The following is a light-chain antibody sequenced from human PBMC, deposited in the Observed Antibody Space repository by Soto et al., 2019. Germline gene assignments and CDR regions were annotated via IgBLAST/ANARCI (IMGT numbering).Light chain of an antibody. Sequence: QSVLTQSPSASASLGASVKLTCTLSSGHSSDAIAWHQQQPEKGPRYLMKVNSDGSHSKGDGIPDRFSGSSSGAERYLTISSLQSEDEADYYCQTWGTGIQVFGGGTKLTVL. CDR2: VNSDGSH. CDR3: QTWGTGIQV. CDR1: SGHSSDA. V-gene: IGLV4-69*01. J-gene: IGLJ2*01.